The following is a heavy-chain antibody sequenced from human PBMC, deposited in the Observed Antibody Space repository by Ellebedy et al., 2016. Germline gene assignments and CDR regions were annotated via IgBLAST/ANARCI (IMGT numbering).Heavy chain of an antibody. J-gene: IGHJ6*02. CDR1: GYTFTGYY. V-gene: IGHV1-2*02. CDR3: ARGGRDGDYYYYGMDV. CDR2: INPNSGGT. D-gene: IGHD4-17*01. Sequence: ASVKVSCXASGYTFTGYYMHWVRQAPGQGLEWMGWINPNSGGTNYAQKFQGRVTMTRDTSISTAYMELSRLRSDDTAVYYCARGGRDGDYYYYGMDVWGQGTTVTVSS.